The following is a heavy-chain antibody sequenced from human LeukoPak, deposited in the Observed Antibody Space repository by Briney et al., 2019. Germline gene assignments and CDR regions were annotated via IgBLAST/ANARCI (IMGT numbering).Heavy chain of an antibody. J-gene: IGHJ4*02. D-gene: IGHD3-22*01. CDR2: IYSGGST. Sequence: GGSLRLSCAASGFTVSNNYMSWVRQAPGKGLEWVSIIYSGGSTYYADSVRGRFTISRDNSKNTLYLQLNSLRAEDTAVYYCARLHSLIRAQPDDCWGQGTLVTVSS. CDR3: ARLHSLIRAQPDDC. CDR1: GFTVSNNY. V-gene: IGHV3-53*01.